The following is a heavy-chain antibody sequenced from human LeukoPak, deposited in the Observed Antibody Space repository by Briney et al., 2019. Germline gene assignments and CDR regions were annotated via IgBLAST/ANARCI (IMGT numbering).Heavy chain of an antibody. D-gene: IGHD1-14*01. CDR1: GGSISSYY. CDR3: ARDPNRVGSHALDI. CDR2: VYYSGST. V-gene: IGHV4-59*01. J-gene: IGHJ3*02. Sequence: SETLSLTCTVSGGSISSYYWTWIRQSPGKGLEWIGSVYYSGSTYYNPSLKSRVTMSVDTSKNRISLRLRSVTAADTAVYYCARDPNRVGSHALDIWGQGTMVTVSS.